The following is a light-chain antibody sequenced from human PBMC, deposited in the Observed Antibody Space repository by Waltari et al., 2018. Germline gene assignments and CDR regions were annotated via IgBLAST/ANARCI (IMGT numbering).Light chain of an antibody. Sequence: QSALTQPASVSGSPGQSITISCSGTDSDVGAYDFVSWYQQHPGKAPHLIIYEVSNRPSVISNRFSASKSGNTASLTISGLQAEDEAEYYCSSYTTSSAPGVFGTGTRVTVL. V-gene: IGLV2-14*01. CDR1: DSDVGAYDF. CDR3: SSYTTSSAPGV. J-gene: IGLJ1*01. CDR2: EVS.